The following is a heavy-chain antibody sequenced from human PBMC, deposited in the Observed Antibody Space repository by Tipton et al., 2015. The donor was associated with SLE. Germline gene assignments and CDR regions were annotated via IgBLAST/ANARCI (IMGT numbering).Heavy chain of an antibody. CDR2: ISAYNGNT. J-gene: IGHJ3*02. CDR3: ARVGTGSWTGAFDI. Sequence: QLVQSGAEVKKPGASVKVSCKASGYTFTSYGISWVRQAPGQGLEWMGWISAYNGNTNYAQKLQGRVTMTTGTSTSTAYMELRNLRSDDTAVFYCARVGTGSWTGAFDIWGQGTMVTISS. CDR1: GYTFTSYG. V-gene: IGHV1-18*01. D-gene: IGHD2-2*01.